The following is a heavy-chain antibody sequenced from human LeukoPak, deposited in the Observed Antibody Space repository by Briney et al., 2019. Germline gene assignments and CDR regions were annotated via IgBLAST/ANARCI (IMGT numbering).Heavy chain of an antibody. Sequence: GESLKISCKDSEYSFTNYWIGWVRQMPGKGLEWMGIIRPDDSDTRYSPSFQGQVTISADKSTSTAYLQWSSLKASDTAMYYCTRARHGNCYWDHWGPGTLVTVSP. D-gene: IGHD1-7*01. J-gene: IGHJ4*02. V-gene: IGHV5-51*01. CDR2: IRPDDSDT. CDR3: TRARHGNCYWDH. CDR1: EYSFTNYW.